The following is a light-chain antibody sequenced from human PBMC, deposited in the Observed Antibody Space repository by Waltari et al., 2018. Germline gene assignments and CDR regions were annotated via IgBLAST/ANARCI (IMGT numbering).Light chain of an antibody. Sequence: TCRASQGISNSLAWYQQKPGKAPKLLLYGASRLESGVPPRFSGSGSGTDYTLTISSLQPGDFATYYCQQYYFTPYTFGQGTKLDIK. J-gene: IGKJ2*01. CDR2: GAS. CDR3: QQYYFTPYT. CDR1: QGISNS. V-gene: IGKV1-NL1*01.